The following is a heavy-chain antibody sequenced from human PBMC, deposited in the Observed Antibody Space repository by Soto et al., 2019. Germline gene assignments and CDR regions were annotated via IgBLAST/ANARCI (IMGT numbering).Heavy chain of an antibody. V-gene: IGHV1-18*01. CDR2: ISAYNGNT. CDR1: GYTFTSYG. CDR3: ARDAAAGLNDS. Sequence: QVQLVQSGAEVKKPGASVKVSCKASGYTFTSYGISWVRQAPGQGLEWMGWISAYNGNTKYVQKFQGRVTMTTDTSTSTAYMELRSMRSDDPAVYYCARDAAAGLNDSWGQGTLVTVSS. D-gene: IGHD6-13*01. J-gene: IGHJ4*02.